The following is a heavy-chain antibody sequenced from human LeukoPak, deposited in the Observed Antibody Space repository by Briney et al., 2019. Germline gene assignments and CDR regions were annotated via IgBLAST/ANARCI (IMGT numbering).Heavy chain of an antibody. Sequence: GGSLRLSCAASGFTFSSYWMSWVRQAPGKGLGWVANIKQDGSEKYYVDSVKGRFTISRDNAKNSLYLQMNSLRAEDTAVYYCARDYYDSSGYCLDYWGQGTLVTVSS. CDR1: GFTFSSYW. CDR2: IKQDGSEK. CDR3: ARDYYDSSGYCLDY. V-gene: IGHV3-7*01. J-gene: IGHJ4*02. D-gene: IGHD3-22*01.